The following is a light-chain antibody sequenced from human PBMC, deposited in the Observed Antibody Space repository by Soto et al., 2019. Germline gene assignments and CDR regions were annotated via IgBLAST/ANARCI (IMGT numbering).Light chain of an antibody. J-gene: IGLJ3*02. CDR1: SSNIGGNT. Sequence: QAVVTQPPSASATPGQRVTISCSGSSSNIGGNTVSWYQQLPGTAPKLLMYNNNQRPSGVPDQISGSKSGTSASLAISGLQSDDEADYYCASWDDSLNGWVFGGGTKLTVL. V-gene: IGLV1-44*01. CDR2: NNN. CDR3: ASWDDSLNGWV.